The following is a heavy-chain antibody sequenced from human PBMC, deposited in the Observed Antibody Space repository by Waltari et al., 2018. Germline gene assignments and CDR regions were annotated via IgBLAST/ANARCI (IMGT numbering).Heavy chain of an antibody. CDR2: IYPCDSDT. Sequence: EVQLVQSGAEVKKPGESLKISCKGSGYSFTSYWIGWVRQMPGKGLEWMGIIYPCDSDTRYSPSFQGQVTISADKSISTAYLQWSSLKASDTAMYYCARQQEGEYYYYYYMDVWGKGTTVTVSS. CDR1: GYSFTSYW. CDR3: ARQQEGEYYYYYYMDV. J-gene: IGHJ6*03. D-gene: IGHD3-16*01. V-gene: IGHV5-51*01.